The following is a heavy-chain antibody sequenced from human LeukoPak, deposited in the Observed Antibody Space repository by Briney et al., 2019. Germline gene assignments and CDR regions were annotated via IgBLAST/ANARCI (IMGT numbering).Heavy chain of an antibody. J-gene: IGHJ5*02. D-gene: IGHD3-9*01. Sequence: SETLSLTCTVSGGSISSGGYYWSWIRQHPGKGLEWIGYIYYSGSTYYNPSLRSRVTISVDTSKNQFSLKLSSVTAADTAVYYCARHMNYDIQNWFDPWGQGTLVTVSS. CDR3: ARHMNYDIQNWFDP. CDR2: IYYSGST. V-gene: IGHV4-31*03. CDR1: GGSISSGGYY.